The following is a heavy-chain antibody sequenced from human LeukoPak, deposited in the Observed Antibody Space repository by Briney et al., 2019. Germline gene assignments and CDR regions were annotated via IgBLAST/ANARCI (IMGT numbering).Heavy chain of an antibody. D-gene: IGHD5-12*01. CDR1: GGSISSSSYY. J-gene: IGHJ3*02. Sequence: PSETLSLTCTVSGGSISSSSYYWGWIRQPPGKGLEWIGSIYYSGSTYYNPSPKSRVTISVDTSKNQFSLKLSSVTAADTAVYYCARGFSGYDGAFDIWGQGTMVTVSS. CDR3: ARGFSGYDGAFDI. CDR2: IYYSGST. V-gene: IGHV4-39*07.